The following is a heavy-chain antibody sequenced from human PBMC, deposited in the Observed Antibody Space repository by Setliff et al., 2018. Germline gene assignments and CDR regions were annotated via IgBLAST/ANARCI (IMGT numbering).Heavy chain of an antibody. CDR1: GASIGSGSHY. V-gene: IGHV4-61*02. CDR3: AREYVVISFVRNTHSHYGMDV. CDR2: IYTSGTT. J-gene: IGHJ6*02. Sequence: PSETLSLTCTVSGASIGSGSHYWSWIRQPAGRGLEWIGCIYTSGTTNYSPSLKSRVSISSDTSKNVISLKLNSVTAADTAVYFCAREYVVISFVRNTHSHYGMDVWGQGTTVTVSS. D-gene: IGHD2-21*01.